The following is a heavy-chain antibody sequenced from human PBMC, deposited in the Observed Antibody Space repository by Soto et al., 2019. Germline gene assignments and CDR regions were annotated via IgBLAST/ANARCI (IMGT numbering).Heavy chain of an antibody. V-gene: IGHV4-34*01. CDR1: GGSFSGYY. CDR3: ARAYDYSNWFDP. D-gene: IGHD4-4*01. Sequence: SETLSLTCAVCGGSFSGYYWSWIRQPPGKGLEWIGEINHSGSTNYNPSLKSRVTISVDTSKNQFSLKLSSVTAADTAVYYCARAYDYSNWFDPWGQGTLVTVSS. J-gene: IGHJ5*02. CDR2: INHSGST.